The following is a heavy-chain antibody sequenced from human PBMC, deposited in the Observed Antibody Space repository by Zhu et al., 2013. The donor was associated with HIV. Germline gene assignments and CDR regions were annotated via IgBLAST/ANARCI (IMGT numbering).Heavy chain of an antibody. CDR3: ARGGYCSSTSCYKYYYMDV. V-gene: IGHV1-46*01. CDR2: INPSGGST. Sequence: QVQLVQSGAEVKKPGASVKVSCKASGYTFTSYYMHWVRQAPGQGLEWMGIINPSGGSTSYAQKFQGRVTMTRDTSTSTVYMELSSLRSEDTAVYYCARGGYCSSTSCYKYYYMDVWGKGTTGHRLL. D-gene: IGHD2-2*02. J-gene: IGHJ6*03. CDR1: GYTFTSYY.